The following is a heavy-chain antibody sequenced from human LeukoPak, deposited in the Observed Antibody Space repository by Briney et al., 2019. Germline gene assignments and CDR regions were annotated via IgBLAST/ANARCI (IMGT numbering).Heavy chain of an antibody. D-gene: IGHD3-22*01. V-gene: IGHV3-23*01. CDR3: ARNASGFKLGDAFDI. CDR2: ISGSAYST. Sequence: GGSLRLSRAASGFTFSSYAMTWVRQAPGKGLEWISAISGSAYSTSYADSVKGRFTISRDNSKNTLYLQMNSLRAEDTAIYYCARNASGFKLGDAFDIWGQGTMVTVSS. J-gene: IGHJ3*02. CDR1: GFTFSSYA.